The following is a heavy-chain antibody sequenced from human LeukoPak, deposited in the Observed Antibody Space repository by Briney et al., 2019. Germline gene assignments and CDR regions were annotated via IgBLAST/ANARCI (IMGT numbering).Heavy chain of an antibody. CDR1: GFTFNNYG. V-gene: IGHV3-30*03. D-gene: IGHD3-22*01. CDR3: ARDSRYYYDSSGPPLGDAFDI. CDR2: ISYDGDNK. J-gene: IGHJ3*02. Sequence: GGSLRLSCAASGFTFNNYGIHWVRQAPGKGLEWVAVISYDGDNKYYADSLKGRFTISRDNSKNTLFLQMHNLRADDTAVYYCARDSRYYYDSSGPPLGDAFDIWGKGTMVTVSS.